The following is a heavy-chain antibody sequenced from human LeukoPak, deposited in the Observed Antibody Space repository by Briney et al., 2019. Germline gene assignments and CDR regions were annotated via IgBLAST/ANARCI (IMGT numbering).Heavy chain of an antibody. V-gene: IGHV1-8*03. CDR2: MNPNSGNT. J-gene: IGHJ6*03. Sequence: ASVKVSCKASGYTFTSYDINWVRQATGQGLEWMGWMNPNSGNTGYAQKFQGRVTITRNTSISTAYMELRSLRSEDTAVYYCARAWPYSSSWYFPRWRYYYYYMDVWGKGTTVTVSS. D-gene: IGHD6-13*01. CDR3: ARAWPYSSSWYFPRWRYYYYYMDV. CDR1: GYTFTSYD.